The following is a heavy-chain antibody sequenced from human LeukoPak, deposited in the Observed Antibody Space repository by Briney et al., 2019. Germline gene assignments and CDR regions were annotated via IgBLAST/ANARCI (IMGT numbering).Heavy chain of an antibody. CDR1: GFTVSSNY. J-gene: IGHJ4*02. Sequence: GGSLRLSCAASGFTVSSNYMSWVRQAPGKGLEWVSVIYSGGSTYYADSVKGRFTISRDNSKNALYLQMNSLRAEDTAVYYCASCIAAPCADYWGQGTLVTVSS. V-gene: IGHV3-53*01. D-gene: IGHD6-13*01. CDR2: IYSGGST. CDR3: ASCIAAPCADY.